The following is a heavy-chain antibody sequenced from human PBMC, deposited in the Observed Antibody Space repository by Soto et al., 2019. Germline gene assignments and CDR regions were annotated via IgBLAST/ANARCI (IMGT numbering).Heavy chain of an antibody. J-gene: IGHJ6*02. CDR3: ARDLGDGDSSNYGMDV. Sequence: QVQLVQSGAEVKKPGSSVKVSCKASGGTFTSYTVSWVRQAPGQGLEWMGRIIPILGVANYAQKFQGRVTITADKSTSTAYMELSSLRSEDTAVYYCARDLGDGDSSNYGMDVWGQGTTVTVSS. CDR2: IIPILGVA. CDR1: GGTFTSYT. D-gene: IGHD4-17*01. V-gene: IGHV1-69*08.